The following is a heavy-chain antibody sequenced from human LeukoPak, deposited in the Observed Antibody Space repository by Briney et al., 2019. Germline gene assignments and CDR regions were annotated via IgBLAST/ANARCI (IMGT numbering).Heavy chain of an antibody. J-gene: IGHJ3*02. Sequence: SETLSLTRALYAGSFSGYYCSCIRQPPGNGLEWIWEITHSGSTNYNPSLKSRVTISEETSKNQFSLKLSSVTAADTAVYYCASFLGYCSGGSCPDAFDIWGQGTMVTVSS. CDR1: AGSFSGYY. CDR3: ASFLGYCSGGSCPDAFDI. CDR2: ITHSGST. D-gene: IGHD2-15*01. V-gene: IGHV4-34*01.